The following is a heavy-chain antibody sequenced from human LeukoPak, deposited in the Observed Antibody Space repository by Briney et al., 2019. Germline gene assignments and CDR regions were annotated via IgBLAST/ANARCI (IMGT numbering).Heavy chain of an antibody. V-gene: IGHV3-23*01. Sequence: GGSLRLSCAASGFTFKKYAMSWVRQAPGKGLEWVSSISGSGNNTYYADSAKGRITISRDNSKNTLYLQMNSLRAEDTAVYYCTRGPYCSGGTCYSLGEFDPWGQGTLVTVSS. D-gene: IGHD2-15*01. CDR3: TRGPYCSGGTCYSLGEFDP. J-gene: IGHJ5*02. CDR1: GFTFKKYA. CDR2: ISGSGNNT.